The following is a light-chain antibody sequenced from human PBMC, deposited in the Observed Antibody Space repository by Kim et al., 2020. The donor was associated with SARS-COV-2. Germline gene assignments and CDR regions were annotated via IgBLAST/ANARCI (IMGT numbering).Light chain of an antibody. J-gene: IGLJ1*01. V-gene: IGLV1-40*01. CDR1: SSNIGAGYA. CDR2: DNS. CDR3: QSYDSSLRNV. Sequence: GQGVTISCTGSSSNIGAGYAVHWYQQLPGTAPKLLIYDNSNRPSGVPDRFSGSKSGTSASLAITGLQAEDEADYYCQSYDSSLRNVFGTGTKVTVL.